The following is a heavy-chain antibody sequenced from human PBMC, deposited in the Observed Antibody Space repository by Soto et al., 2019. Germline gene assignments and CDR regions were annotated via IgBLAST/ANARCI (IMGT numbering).Heavy chain of an antibody. D-gene: IGHD3-16*01. CDR2: INPSGGNT. V-gene: IGHV1-46*01. CDR3: ARGGGSATTLYFDY. J-gene: IGHJ4*02. CDR1: GYTFTSYF. Sequence: QVQLVQSGAEVKKPGASVKVSCKASGYTFTSYFMHWVRQAPGQGLEWMGIINPSGGNTNYAQKFQGRVTRTGDTSTSTVYMELSSRRSEDTGVYYCARGGGSATTLYFDYWGQGALVTVSS.